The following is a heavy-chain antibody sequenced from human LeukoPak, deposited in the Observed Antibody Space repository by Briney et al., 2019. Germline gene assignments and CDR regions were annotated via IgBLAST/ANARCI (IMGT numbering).Heavy chain of an antibody. Sequence: ASVKVSCKASGYTCTSYDINWVRQATGQGLEWMGWMNPNSGNTGYAQKFQGRVTMTRNTSISTAYMELSSLRSEDTAVYYCARGYCSSTSCSNWFDPWGQGTLVTVSS. J-gene: IGHJ5*02. CDR3: ARGYCSSTSCSNWFDP. D-gene: IGHD2-2*01. V-gene: IGHV1-8*01. CDR1: GYTCTSYD. CDR2: MNPNSGNT.